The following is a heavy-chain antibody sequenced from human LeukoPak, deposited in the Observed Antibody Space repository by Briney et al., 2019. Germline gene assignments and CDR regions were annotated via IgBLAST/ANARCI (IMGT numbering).Heavy chain of an antibody. J-gene: IGHJ3*02. CDR1: GFTFSSYA. CDR2: ISGSGGST. CDR3: ASERESSIAVAGTRIDAFDI. D-gene: IGHD6-19*01. Sequence: GGSLRLSCAASGFTFSSYAMSWVRQAPGKGLEWVSAISGSGGSTYYADSVKGRFTISRDNSKNTLYLQMNSLRAEDTAVYYCASERESSIAVAGTRIDAFDIWGQGTMVTVSS. V-gene: IGHV3-23*01.